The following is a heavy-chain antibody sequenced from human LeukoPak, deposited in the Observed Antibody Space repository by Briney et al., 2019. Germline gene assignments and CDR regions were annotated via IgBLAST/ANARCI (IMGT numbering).Heavy chain of an antibody. Sequence: PGGSLRLSCAASGFTFDDYAMHWVRQPPGKGLEWVSGLSWNSGTKCYADSVKGRFTISRDNAKNSLYLQMNSLRAEDTAVYYCAKPLNTIVATMKDWGQGTLVTVSS. D-gene: IGHD5-12*01. V-gene: IGHV3-9*01. CDR3: AKPLNTIVATMKD. CDR2: LSWNSGTK. CDR1: GFTFDDYA. J-gene: IGHJ4*02.